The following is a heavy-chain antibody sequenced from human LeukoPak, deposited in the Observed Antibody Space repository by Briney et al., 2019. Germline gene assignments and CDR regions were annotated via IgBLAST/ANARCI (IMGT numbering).Heavy chain of an antibody. CDR3: ARGSDVVVTAICFDY. CDR2: IYYSGST. V-gene: IGHV4-30-4*01. CDR1: GGSISSGDYY. Sequence: PSQTLSLTCTVSGGSISSGDYYWSWIRQPPGKGLEWIGYIYYSGSTYYNPSLKSRVTISVDTSKNQFSLKLSSVTAADTAVYYCARGSDVVVTAICFDYWGQGTLVTVSS. J-gene: IGHJ4*02. D-gene: IGHD2-21*02.